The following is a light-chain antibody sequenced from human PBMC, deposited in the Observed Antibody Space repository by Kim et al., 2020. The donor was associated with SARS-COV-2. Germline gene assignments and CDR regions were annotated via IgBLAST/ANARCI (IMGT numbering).Light chain of an antibody. V-gene: IGLV2-14*03. J-gene: IGLJ3*02. CDR2: DVS. CDR1: SSDVGGYNY. CDR3: SSFTSSITWV. Sequence: QSVLTQPASVSGSPGQSITISCTGTSSDVGGYNYVSWYQQHPAKAPKLMIYDVSKRPSGVSDRFSGSKSGNTASLTISGLQAEDEADYYCSSFTSSITWVFGGGTQLTVL.